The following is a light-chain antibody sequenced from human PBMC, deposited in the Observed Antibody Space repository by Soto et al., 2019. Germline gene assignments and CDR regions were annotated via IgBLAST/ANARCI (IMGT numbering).Light chain of an antibody. CDR1: SSDVGGYNY. V-gene: IGLV2-8*01. CDR3: SSYAGSNIFYV. J-gene: IGLJ1*01. Sequence: QSVLTRPPSASGSPGQSVTISCTGTSSDVGGYNYVSWYQQHPGKAPKLMIYEVNKRPSGVPDRFSGSKSGNTASLTVSGLQAEDEADYYCSSYAGSNIFYVFGTGTKVTVL. CDR2: EVN.